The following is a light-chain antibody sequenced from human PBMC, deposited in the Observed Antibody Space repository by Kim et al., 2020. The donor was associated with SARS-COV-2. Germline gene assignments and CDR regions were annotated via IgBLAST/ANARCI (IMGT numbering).Light chain of an antibody. J-gene: IGLJ3*02. CDR2: EDT. Sequence: SYELTQPPSVSVSPGQTARITCSGDALPNQYAYWFQQKPGQAPVLVIYEDTERPSGIPERFSGSTSGTTVTLTISGVQAEDEADYYCQSSDSSDTFWVFGGGTQL. V-gene: IGLV3-25*03. CDR3: QSSDSSDTFWV. CDR1: ALPNQY.